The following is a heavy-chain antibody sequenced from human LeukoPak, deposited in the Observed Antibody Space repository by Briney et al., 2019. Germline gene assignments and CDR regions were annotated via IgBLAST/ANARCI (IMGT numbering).Heavy chain of an antibody. CDR2: IYTSGNTNT. Sequence: SETLSLTCTVSGGSISSYYWSWIRQPAGKGLEWIGRIYTSGNTNTNYNPSLKSRVTMSVDTSKNQFSLKLTSVTAEDTAVYYCAKDSALYCSSTSCPAAFYWGQGTLVTVSS. V-gene: IGHV4-4*07. CDR1: GGSISSYY. J-gene: IGHJ4*02. D-gene: IGHD2-2*01. CDR3: AKDSALYCSSTSCPAAFY.